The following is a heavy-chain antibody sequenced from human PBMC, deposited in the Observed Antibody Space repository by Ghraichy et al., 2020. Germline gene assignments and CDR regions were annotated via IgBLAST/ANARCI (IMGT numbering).Heavy chain of an antibody. CDR2: IYYSGST. D-gene: IGHD3-10*01. CDR3: ARDSLLSPRYYYYYYGMDV. Sequence: SETLSLTCTVSGGSISSGGYYWSWIRQHPGKGLEWIGYIYYSGSTYYNPSLKSRVTISVDTSKNQFSLKLSSVTAADTAVYYCARDSLLSPRYYYYYYGMDVWGQGTTVTVSS. CDR1: GGSISSGGYY. V-gene: IGHV4-31*03. J-gene: IGHJ6*02.